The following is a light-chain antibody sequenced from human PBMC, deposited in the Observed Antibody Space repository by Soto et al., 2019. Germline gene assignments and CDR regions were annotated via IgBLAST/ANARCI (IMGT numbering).Light chain of an antibody. CDR3: QQYITTPPT. CDR2: WAS. Sequence: SCWSSQSILHSSNNKNYLAWYQQRPGQPPKLLIYWASIRESGVPDRFSGSGSGTDFTLTISSLQAEDVAVYCCQQYITTPPTFGQGTKVEIK. J-gene: IGKJ1*01. CDR1: QSILHSSNNKNY. V-gene: IGKV4-1*01.